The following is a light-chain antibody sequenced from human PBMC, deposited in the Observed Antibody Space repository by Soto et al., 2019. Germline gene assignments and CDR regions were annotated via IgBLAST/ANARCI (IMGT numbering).Light chain of an antibody. Sequence: SVLTQSPATLSLSPGKRAALSCRASQNISSYLIWYQQKPGQAPRLLIYGASTRATGIPARFSGSGSGTEFTLTISSLQSEDFAVYYCQQYNNWPRTFGQGTKVDIK. V-gene: IGKV3-15*01. CDR3: QQYNNWPRT. CDR2: GAS. CDR1: QNISSY. J-gene: IGKJ1*01.